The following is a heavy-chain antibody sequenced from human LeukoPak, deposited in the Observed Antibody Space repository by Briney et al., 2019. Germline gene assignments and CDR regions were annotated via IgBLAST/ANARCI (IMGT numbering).Heavy chain of an antibody. CDR1: GFTFSSYN. J-gene: IGHJ6*02. CDR2: ISGSGSST. D-gene: IGHD1-26*01. V-gene: IGHV3-23*01. CDR3: AKDKGWGYSAYDCYGMDV. Sequence: GGSLRLSCAVFGFTFSSYNMNWVRQDPGKGLEWVSAISGSGSSTYYADSVKGRFTISRDNSKNTLYLQMNSLRAEDTAVYYCAKDKGWGYSAYDCYGMDVWGQGTTVTVSS.